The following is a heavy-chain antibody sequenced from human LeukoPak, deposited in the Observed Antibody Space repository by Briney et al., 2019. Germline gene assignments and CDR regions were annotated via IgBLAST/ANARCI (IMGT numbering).Heavy chain of an antibody. Sequence: GGSLRLXCAASGFTFSSYSMNWVRQAPGKGLEWVSYISSSSSTIYYADSVKGRFTISRDNAKNSLYLQMNSLRAEDTAVYYCARDKITMIVVVSDAFDIWGQGTMVTVSS. D-gene: IGHD3-22*01. CDR1: GFTFSSYS. CDR2: ISSSSSTI. V-gene: IGHV3-48*01. J-gene: IGHJ3*02. CDR3: ARDKITMIVVVSDAFDI.